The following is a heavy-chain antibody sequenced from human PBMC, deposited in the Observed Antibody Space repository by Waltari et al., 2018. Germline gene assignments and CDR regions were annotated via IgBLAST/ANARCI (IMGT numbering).Heavy chain of an antibody. V-gene: IGHV3-43D*04. J-gene: IGHJ3*02. D-gene: IGHD1-26*01. Sequence: EVQLVESGGVVVQPGGSLRLSCAASGFTFDDYAMHWVRQAPGKGLEWVSLISWDGGSTYYADSVKGRFTSSRDNSKNSLYLQMNSLRAEDTALYYCAKALGQRSSDDAFDIWGQGTMVTVSS. CDR2: ISWDGGST. CDR3: AKALGQRSSDDAFDI. CDR1: GFTFDDYA.